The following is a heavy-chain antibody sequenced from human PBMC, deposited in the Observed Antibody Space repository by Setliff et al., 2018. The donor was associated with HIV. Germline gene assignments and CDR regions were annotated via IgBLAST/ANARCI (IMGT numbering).Heavy chain of an antibody. CDR1: GGSISSDSYS. Sequence: SETLSLTCTVSGGSISSDSYSWRWIRQPAGKRLEWIGHINTSGSTNYNPSLKSRVTISVDTSKNHFSLKLNSVTAADTAVYYCARDTNPLDPNFWSGYSRGWFDPWGQGTLVTVS. J-gene: IGHJ5*02. CDR3: ARDTNPLDPNFWSGYSRGWFDP. CDR2: INTSGST. V-gene: IGHV4-61*09. D-gene: IGHD3-3*01.